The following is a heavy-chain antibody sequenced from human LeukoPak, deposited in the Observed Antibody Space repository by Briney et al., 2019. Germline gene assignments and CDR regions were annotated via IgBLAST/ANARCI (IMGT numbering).Heavy chain of an antibody. Sequence: SETLSLTCTVSGGSISSYYWSWIRQPPGKGLEWIGYIYYSGSTNYNPSLKGRVTISVDTSKNQFSLKLSSVTAADTAVYYCARTVAGSFDYWGQGTLVTASS. CDR2: IYYSGST. V-gene: IGHV4-59*01. J-gene: IGHJ4*02. D-gene: IGHD6-19*01. CDR1: GGSISSYY. CDR3: ARTVAGSFDY.